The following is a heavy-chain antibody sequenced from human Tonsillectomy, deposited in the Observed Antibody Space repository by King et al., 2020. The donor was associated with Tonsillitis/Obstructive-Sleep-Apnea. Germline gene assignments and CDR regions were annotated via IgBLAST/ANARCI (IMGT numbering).Heavy chain of an antibody. J-gene: IGHJ4*02. V-gene: IGHV3-9*01. CDR1: GFTFDDYA. CDR2: INWNSGSM. D-gene: IGHD3-3*01. CDR3: AKGGFLVWLLDY. Sequence: VQLVEYGGGLVQPGRSLRLSCAASGFTFDDYAMHWVRQAPGKGLEWVSGINWNSGSMGYADSVKGRFTISRDNAKNSLYLQMNSLRAEDTALYYCAKGGFLVWLLDYWGQGTLVTVSS.